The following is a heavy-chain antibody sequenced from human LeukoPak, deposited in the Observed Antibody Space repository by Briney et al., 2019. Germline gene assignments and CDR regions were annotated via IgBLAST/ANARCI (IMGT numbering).Heavy chain of an antibody. CDR3: ARRGIAAADYYFDY. CDR1: GYRFTSYW. Sequence: HGESLKISCKGSGYRFTSYWIGWVRQMSGKGLEWMGIIYPGDSDTRYSPSFQGHVTISVDKSISTAYLQWSSLKASDTAMYYCARRGIAAADYYFDYWGQGTLVTVSS. D-gene: IGHD6-13*01. V-gene: IGHV5-51*01. CDR2: IYPGDSDT. J-gene: IGHJ4*02.